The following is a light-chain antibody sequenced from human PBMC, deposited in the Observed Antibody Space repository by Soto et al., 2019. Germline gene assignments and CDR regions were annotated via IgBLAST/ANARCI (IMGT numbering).Light chain of an antibody. V-gene: IGKV2-28*01. CDR3: WPSLQSSGVP. CDR1: QSLLHSTGCNY. CDR2: LGS. Sequence: DIVMTQSPLSLPVTPGEPASISCRSSQSLLHSTGCNYLDWYLQKPGQSPQLLIYLGSIRAAGVHDRFSGSGAGTDFTMKSSSVETEDVGVYCCWPSLQSSGVPFGGDHKVQIK. J-gene: IGKJ4*01.